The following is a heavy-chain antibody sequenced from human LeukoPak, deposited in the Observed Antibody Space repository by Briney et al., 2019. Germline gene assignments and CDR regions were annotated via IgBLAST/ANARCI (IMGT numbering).Heavy chain of an antibody. Sequence: PGGSLRLSCAASGFTFSNYPMNWVRQAPGKGLEWVSAISGSGGSTYYADSVKGRFTISRDNSKNTLYLQMNSLRAEDTAVYYCASSGGYYYGSGSYYNGDAFDIWGQGTMVTVSS. CDR1: GFTFSNYP. D-gene: IGHD3-10*01. J-gene: IGHJ3*02. V-gene: IGHV3-23*01. CDR2: ISGSGGST. CDR3: ASSGGYYYGSGSYYNGDAFDI.